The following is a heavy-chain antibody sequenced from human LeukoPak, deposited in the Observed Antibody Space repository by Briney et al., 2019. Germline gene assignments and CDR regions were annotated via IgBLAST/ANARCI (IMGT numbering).Heavy chain of an antibody. V-gene: IGHV4-59*13. Sequence: PSETLSLTYTVSGGSISTNYWSWIRRPSGKGLEWIGYIYYSGSTNYNPSLKSRVTISMDTCKGQFSLKLSSVTAADTAIYYCARYSSSTCLGIDHWGQGTLVTVSS. J-gene: IGHJ4*01. CDR3: ARYSSSTCLGIDH. D-gene: IGHD6-13*01. CDR1: GGSISTNY. CDR2: IYYSGST.